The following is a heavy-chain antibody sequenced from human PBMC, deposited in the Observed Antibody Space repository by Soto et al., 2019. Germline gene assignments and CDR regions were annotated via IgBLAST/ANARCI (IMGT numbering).Heavy chain of an antibody. J-gene: IGHJ4*02. CDR3: ARLRGLRTTMPAVDY. CDR1: GDSLSSGAYY. CDR2: IFYSGNT. D-gene: IGHD4-17*01. Sequence: PSDTLSLTCTVSGDSLSSGAYYWSWIRQHPGKGLEWIGFIFYSGNTYYNPSLKSRLTISLDTSKNQFSLKLSSVTVADTAVYYCARLRGLRTTMPAVDYWGQGAQVTVSS. V-gene: IGHV4-31*03.